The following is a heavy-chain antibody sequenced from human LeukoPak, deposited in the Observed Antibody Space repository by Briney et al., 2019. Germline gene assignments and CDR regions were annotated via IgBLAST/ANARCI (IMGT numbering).Heavy chain of an antibody. Sequence: ASVKVSCKASGYTSTSYYMHWVRQAPGQGLEWMGIINPSGGSTSYAQKFQGRVTMTRDTSTSTVYMELSSLRSEDTAVYYCARDTSTYYGSGITYDYWGQGTLVTVSS. CDR2: INPSGGST. CDR3: ARDTSTYYGSGITYDY. CDR1: GYTSTSYY. J-gene: IGHJ4*02. D-gene: IGHD3-10*01. V-gene: IGHV1-46*01.